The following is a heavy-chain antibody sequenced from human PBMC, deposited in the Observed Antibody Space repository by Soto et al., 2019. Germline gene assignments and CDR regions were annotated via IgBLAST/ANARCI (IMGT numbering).Heavy chain of an antibody. CDR2: ISGSSGKT. D-gene: IGHD6-6*01. J-gene: IGHJ6*02. Sequence: HPGGSLRLSCAASGFTFSSYAMSWVRQAPGKGLEWVSAISGSSGKTYYADSVKGWFTISRDNSKNTLYLQMNSLGAEDTAVYYCAKVITARLSYYYGMDVWGQGTTVTVSS. V-gene: IGHV3-23*01. CDR3: AKVITARLSYYYGMDV. CDR1: GFTFSSYA.